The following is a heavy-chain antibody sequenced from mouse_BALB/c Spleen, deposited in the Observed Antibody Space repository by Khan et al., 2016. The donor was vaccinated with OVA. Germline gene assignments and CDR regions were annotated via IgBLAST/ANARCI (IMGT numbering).Heavy chain of an antibody. CDR2: IYPGSANA. CDR3: AWGFDF. J-gene: IGHJ2*01. V-gene: IGHV1-84*02. Sequence: QVQLQQSGPELVKPGASVKISCKASGYTFTDYYINWVKQTPGQGLEWIGWIYPGSANAKYNEKFKGQATLTVDTSSTTDFMQLSSLTSEDTAVYVCAWGFDFWGQGTTLTVSS. CDR1: GYTFTDYY.